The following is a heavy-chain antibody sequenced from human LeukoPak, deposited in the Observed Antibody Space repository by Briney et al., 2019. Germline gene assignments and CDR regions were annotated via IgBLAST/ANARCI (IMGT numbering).Heavy chain of an antibody. Sequence: GGSLRLSCAASGFTFSNYAVSWVRQAPGKGLEWVSAISASGGSTYYADSVKGRFTISRDNSKHTLYLQMNSLRAGDTAVYYCAKDFSSGWPGYFDYWGQETLVTVSS. CDR2: ISASGGST. CDR1: GFTFSNYA. V-gene: IGHV3-23*01. J-gene: IGHJ4*02. D-gene: IGHD6-19*01. CDR3: AKDFSSGWPGYFDY.